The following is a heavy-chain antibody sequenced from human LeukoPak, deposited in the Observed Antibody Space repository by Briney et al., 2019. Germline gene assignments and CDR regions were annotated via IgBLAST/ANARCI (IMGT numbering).Heavy chain of an antibody. J-gene: IGHJ5*02. CDR1: GGSMMNYY. CDR3: ARDQEVPRNTWAPGVFDP. Sequence: PAQTLSLPCTVSGGSMMNYYWSGLRQTPGKGLGGIGYIYYTASTNYTTYIRNRVTISVDPSQHRFSLKRTSVTAADTAVYYCARDQEVPRNTWAPGVFDPWGQGTLVTVSS. CDR2: IYYTAST. D-gene: IGHD1/OR15-1a*01. V-gene: IGHV4-59*01.